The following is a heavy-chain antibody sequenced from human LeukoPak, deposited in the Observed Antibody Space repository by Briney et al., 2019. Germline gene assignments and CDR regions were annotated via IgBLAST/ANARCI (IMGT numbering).Heavy chain of an antibody. CDR1: GGSISSY. CDR2: IYGSGAT. V-gene: IGHV4-4*07. D-gene: IGHD3-10*01. CDR3: ARDSGTTGEVKFDP. Sequence: PSETLSHTCTVSGGSISSYWSWIRQPAGKGLEWIGRIYGSGATTYNPSLKSRVSMSIDTSKNQFSLKLMSVTAADTAVYYCARDSGTTGEVKFDPWGQGTLVTVSS. J-gene: IGHJ5*02.